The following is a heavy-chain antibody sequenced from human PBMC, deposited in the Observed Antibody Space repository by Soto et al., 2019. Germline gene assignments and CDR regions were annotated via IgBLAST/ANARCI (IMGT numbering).Heavy chain of an antibody. CDR1: GDSVSSNSAA. J-gene: IGHJ6*02. D-gene: IGHD3-3*01. Sequence: SQTLSLTCAISGDSVSSNSAAWNWIRQSPSRGLEWLGRTYYRSKWYNDYAVSVKSRITINPDTSKNQFSLQLNSVTPEDTAVHYCARDANITIFGVVDYYGMDVWGQGTTVTVSS. CDR2: TYYRSKWYN. V-gene: IGHV6-1*01. CDR3: ARDANITIFGVVDYYGMDV.